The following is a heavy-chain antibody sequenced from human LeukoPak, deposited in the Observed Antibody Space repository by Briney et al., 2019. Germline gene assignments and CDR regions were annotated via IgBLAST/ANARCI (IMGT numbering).Heavy chain of an antibody. V-gene: IGHV4-4*02. Sequence: PSGTLSLTCAVSGGSISSSNWWTWVRQHPGKGLEWIGYIYYSGSTYYNPSLRSRVSMSVDTSNNQFSLKLSSVTAADTAVYYCASSAYYVFDYWGQGTLVTVSS. J-gene: IGHJ4*02. D-gene: IGHD3-9*01. CDR3: ASSAYYVFDY. CDR2: IYYSGST. CDR1: GGSISSSNW.